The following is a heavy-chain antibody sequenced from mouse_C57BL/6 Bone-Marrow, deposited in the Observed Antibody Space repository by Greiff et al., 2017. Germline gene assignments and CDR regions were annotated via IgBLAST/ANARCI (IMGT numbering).Heavy chain of an antibody. D-gene: IGHD2-4*01. CDR1: GFTFSSYA. CDR3: ARGYDYDGAY. J-gene: IGHJ3*01. V-gene: IGHV5-4*01. CDR2: ISDGGSYT. Sequence: EVQRVESGGGLVKPGGSLKLSCAASGFTFSSYAMSWVRQTPEKRLEWVATISDGGSYTYYPDNVKGRFTISRDNAKNNLYLQMSHLKSEDTAMYYCARGYDYDGAYWGQGTLVTVSA.